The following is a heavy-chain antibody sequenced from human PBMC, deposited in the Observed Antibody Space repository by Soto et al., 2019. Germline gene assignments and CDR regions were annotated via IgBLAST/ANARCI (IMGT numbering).Heavy chain of an antibody. Sequence: QMQLVQSRPEVKKPGSSVKVSCKASGDSFGSYAVSWVRQAPGQGLEWMGAIIPVFGTTNYTQKFQGRVTITADDSTTTAYMELSSLRSDDTAVYYCAREPFGRFDPWGQGTLVTVSS. CDR2: IIPVFGTT. V-gene: IGHV1-69*01. J-gene: IGHJ5*02. CDR3: AREPFGRFDP. CDR1: GDSFGSYA. D-gene: IGHD3-10*01.